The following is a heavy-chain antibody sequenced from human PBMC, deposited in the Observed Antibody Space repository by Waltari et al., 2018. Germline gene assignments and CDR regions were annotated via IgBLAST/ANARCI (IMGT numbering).Heavy chain of an antibody. CDR2: IYHRGST. V-gene: IGHV4-30-2*01. J-gene: IGHJ4*02. D-gene: IGHD1-1*01. Sequence: QLQLQESGSGLVKPSQTLSLTCAVSGGSISSGGYSWRWLRQPPGKGLEWIGYIYHRGSTYYNPSLKSRVTISVDRSKNQFSLKLSSVTAADTAVYYCARGPHTTPYYFDYWGQGTLVTVSS. CDR1: GGSISSGGYS. CDR3: ARGPHTTPYYFDY.